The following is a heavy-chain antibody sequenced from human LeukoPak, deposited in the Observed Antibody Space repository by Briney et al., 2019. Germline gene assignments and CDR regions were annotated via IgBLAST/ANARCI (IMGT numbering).Heavy chain of an antibody. J-gene: IGHJ4*02. CDR1: GFTFSSYR. CDR3: AKGLSSGYSSADY. V-gene: IGHV3-30*18. D-gene: IGHD3-22*01. CDR2: ISYDGSNK. Sequence: GRSLRLSCAASGFTFSSYRMHWVRQAPGKGLEWVAVISYDGSNKYYADSVRGRFTISRDNSKNTLYLQMNSLRAEDTAVYYCAKGLSSGYSSADYWGQGTLVTVSS.